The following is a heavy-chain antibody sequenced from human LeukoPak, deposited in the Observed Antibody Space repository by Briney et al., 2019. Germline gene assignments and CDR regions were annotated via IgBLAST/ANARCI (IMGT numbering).Heavy chain of an antibody. CDR2: ISYDGSNK. J-gene: IGHJ4*02. V-gene: IGHV3-30*03. CDR3: ARGNCSSTSCYAQHLYFFDY. D-gene: IGHD2-2*01. Sequence: GGSLRLSCAASGFTFSSYGMHWVRQAPGKGLEWVAVISYDGSNKYYADSVKGRFTISRDNSKNTLYLQMNSLRAEDTAVYYCARGNCSSTSCYAQHLYFFDYWGQGTLVTVSS. CDR1: GFTFSSYG.